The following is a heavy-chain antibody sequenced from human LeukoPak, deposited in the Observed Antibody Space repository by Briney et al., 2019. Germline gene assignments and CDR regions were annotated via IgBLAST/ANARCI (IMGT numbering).Heavy chain of an antibody. D-gene: IGHD3-22*01. V-gene: IGHV3-9*01. CDR1: GFTLDDYC. J-gene: IGHJ4*02. CDR2: ISWNSDSV. CDR3: AKDIGNFDSSGYYGVFDN. Sequence: QPGGSLRLSCAASGFTLDDYCMHWVRQAPGKGLEWVSGISWNSDSVGYAASVKGRFTISRDNAKNSLYLQMNNLRVEDTAFYYCAKDIGNFDSSGYYGVFDNWGQGTLVTVSS.